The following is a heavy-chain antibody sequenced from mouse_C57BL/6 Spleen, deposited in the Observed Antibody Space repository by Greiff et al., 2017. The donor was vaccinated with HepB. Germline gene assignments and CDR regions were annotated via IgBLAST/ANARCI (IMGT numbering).Heavy chain of an antibody. CDR2: IRSKSNNYAT. V-gene: IGHV10-1*01. Sequence: EVQLVESGGGLVQPKGSLKLSCAASGFSFNTYAMNWVRQAPGKGLEWVARIRSKSNNYATYYADSVKDRFTISRDDSESMLYLQMNNLKTEDTAMYYCVRHEPFYGSSYGFAYWGQGTLVTVSA. CDR1: GFSFNTYA. CDR3: VRHEPFYGSSYGFAY. J-gene: IGHJ3*01. D-gene: IGHD1-1*01.